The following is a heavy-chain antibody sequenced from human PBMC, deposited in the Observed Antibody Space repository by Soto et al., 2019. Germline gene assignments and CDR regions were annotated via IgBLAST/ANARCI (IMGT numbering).Heavy chain of an antibody. J-gene: IGHJ6*03. V-gene: IGHV3-21*05. Sequence: GGSLRLSCAASGFTFSSYEMNWVRQAPGKGLEWVSYISSSSSYTNYADSVKGRFTISRDNAKNSLYLQMNSLRAEDTAVYYCARDYYDSSGYYQGHYYYMDVWGKGTTVTVSS. CDR1: GFTFSSYE. D-gene: IGHD3-22*01. CDR3: ARDYYDSSGYYQGHYYYMDV. CDR2: ISSSSSYT.